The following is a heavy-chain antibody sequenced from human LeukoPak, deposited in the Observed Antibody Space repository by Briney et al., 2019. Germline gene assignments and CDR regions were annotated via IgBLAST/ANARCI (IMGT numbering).Heavy chain of an antibody. Sequence: PSETLSLTCTVSGGSISSSSYYWGWIRQPPGKGLEWIGSIYYSGSTYYNLSLKSRVTISVDTSKNQFSLKLSSVTAADTAVYYCARGDSGGYYTGYGGQEPRVTVP. J-gene: IGHJ4*02. CDR3: ARGDSGGYYTGY. V-gene: IGHV4-39*07. CDR2: IYYSGST. D-gene: IGHD3-22*01. CDR1: GGSISSSSYY.